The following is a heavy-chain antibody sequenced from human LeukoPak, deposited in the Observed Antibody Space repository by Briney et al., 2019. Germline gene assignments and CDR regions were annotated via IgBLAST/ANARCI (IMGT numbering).Heavy chain of an antibody. J-gene: IGHJ5*02. Sequence: SETLSLTCAVYGGSFSGYYWSWIRQPPGKGLEWIGEINHSGSTNYNPSLKSRVTISVDTSKNQFSLKLSSVTAADTAVYYCARYARDFWSGYYLGWFDPWGQGTLVTISS. V-gene: IGHV4-34*01. CDR3: ARYARDFWSGYYLGWFDP. CDR2: INHSGST. D-gene: IGHD3-3*01. CDR1: GGSFSGYY.